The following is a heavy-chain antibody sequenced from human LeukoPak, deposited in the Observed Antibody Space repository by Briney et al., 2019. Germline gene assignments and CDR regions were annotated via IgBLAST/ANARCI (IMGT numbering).Heavy chain of an antibody. D-gene: IGHD3-16*01. Sequence: GGSLRLSCAASGFTFGNYGMHWVRQAPGKGLEWVAVIGRDGSRRYYADSVKGRFIISRDNAKNTLSLQMDTLTAEDTAVYSCARDDDYDGNGLDIWGHGTMVTVSS. V-gene: IGHV3-33*01. CDR2: IGRDGSRR. J-gene: IGHJ3*02. CDR1: GFTFGNYG. CDR3: ARDDDYDGNGLDI.